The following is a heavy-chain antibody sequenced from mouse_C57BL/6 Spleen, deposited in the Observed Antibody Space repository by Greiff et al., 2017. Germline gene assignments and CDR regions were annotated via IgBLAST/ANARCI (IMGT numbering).Heavy chain of an antibody. CDR1: GYTFTSYW. CDR3: AYYYGSSPFAY. CDR2: IDPSDSYT. J-gene: IGHJ3*01. Sequence: QVQLQQPGAELVMPGASVKLSCKASGYTFTSYWMHWVKQRPGQGLEWIGEIDPSDSYTNYNQKFKGKSTLTVDKSSSTAYMQLSSLTSEDSAVYYCAYYYGSSPFAYWGQGTLVTVSA. V-gene: IGHV1-69*01. D-gene: IGHD1-1*01.